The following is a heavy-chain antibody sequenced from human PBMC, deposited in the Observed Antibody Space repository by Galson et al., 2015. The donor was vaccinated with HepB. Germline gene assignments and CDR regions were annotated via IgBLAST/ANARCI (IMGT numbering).Heavy chain of an antibody. CDR2: ISYDGSNK. J-gene: IGHJ4*02. CDR3: ARVVPGRNIAVAGNDY. D-gene: IGHD6-19*01. V-gene: IGHV3-30*04. Sequence: SLRLSCAASGFTFSSYAMHWVRQAPGKGLEWVAVISYDGSNKYYADSVKGRFTISRDNSKNTLYLQMNSLRAEDTAVYYCARVVPGRNIAVAGNDYWGQGTLVTVSS. CDR1: GFTFSSYA.